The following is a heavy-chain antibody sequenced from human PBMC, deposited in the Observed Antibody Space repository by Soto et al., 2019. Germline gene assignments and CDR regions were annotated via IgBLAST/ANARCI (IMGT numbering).Heavy chain of an antibody. CDR2: ISATSDAA. CDR1: GFPFSTSA. V-gene: IGHV3-23*01. Sequence: EVQLLESGGGLVQPGGPLRLSCAASGFPFSTSAMNWVRQAPGKGLEWVSIISATSDAAHYAESVKGRFTSSRDNSKNTLYLQMNSLRAEDTAVYYCGKYSGSYPVYNGMNLWGQGTTVTVSS. D-gene: IGHD1-26*01. CDR3: GKYSGSYPVYNGMNL. J-gene: IGHJ6*02.